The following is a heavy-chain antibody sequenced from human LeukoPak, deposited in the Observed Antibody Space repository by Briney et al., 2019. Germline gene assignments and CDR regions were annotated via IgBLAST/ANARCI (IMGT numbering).Heavy chain of an antibody. CDR3: ARSLYYYDSSGYYEDDAFDI. Sequence: PSETLSLTCAVYGGSFSGYYWSWIRQPPGKGLEWIGEINHGGSTNYNPSLKSRVTISVDTSKNQFSLKLSSVTAADTAVYYCARSLYYYDSSGYYEDDAFDIWGQGTMVTVSS. V-gene: IGHV4-34*01. D-gene: IGHD3-22*01. CDR2: INHGGST. J-gene: IGHJ3*02. CDR1: GGSFSGYY.